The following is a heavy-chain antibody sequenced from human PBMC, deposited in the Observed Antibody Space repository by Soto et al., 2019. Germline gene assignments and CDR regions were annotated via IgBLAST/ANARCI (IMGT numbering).Heavy chain of an antibody. Sequence: QVQLVQSGAEVKKPGASVKVSCKASGYTFTSYGISWVRQAPGQGLEWMGWINVYNGNTNYAQKLQGRVTRTTDTSTSTAYLDLRSLRSDDTAVCFCARDTSRGKSDYWGQGALVT. CDR3: ARDTSRGKSDY. J-gene: IGHJ4*02. V-gene: IGHV1-18*01. CDR2: INVYNGNT. D-gene: IGHD6-25*01. CDR1: GYTFTSYG.